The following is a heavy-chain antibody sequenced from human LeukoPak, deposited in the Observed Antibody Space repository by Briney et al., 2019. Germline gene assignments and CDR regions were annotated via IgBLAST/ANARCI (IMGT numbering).Heavy chain of an antibody. CDR3: ARTYYDILTGYNPYFDY. D-gene: IGHD3-9*01. J-gene: IGHJ4*02. V-gene: IGHV3-23*01. CDR2: ISGSGGST. Sequence: GGSLRLSCAASGFTFSSYAMSWVRQAPGKGLEWVSAISGSGGSTYYADSVKGRFTISRDNAKNSLYLQMNSLRAEDTAVYYCARTYYDILTGYNPYFDYWGQGTLVTVSS. CDR1: GFTFSSYA.